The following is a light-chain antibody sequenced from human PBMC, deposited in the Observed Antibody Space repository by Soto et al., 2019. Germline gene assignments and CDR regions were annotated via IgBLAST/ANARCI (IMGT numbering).Light chain of an antibody. CDR1: QSVSSN. J-gene: IGKJ4*01. CDR2: GAS. Sequence: EIVMTQSPATLSVSPGERATLSCRASQSVSSNLAGYQQKPGQAPRLLLYGASTRATGIPARFSGSGSGTEFTLTISSLQSEDFAVVYCQQYNNWPPLTFGGGTKVEIK. CDR3: QQYNNWPPLT. V-gene: IGKV3-15*01.